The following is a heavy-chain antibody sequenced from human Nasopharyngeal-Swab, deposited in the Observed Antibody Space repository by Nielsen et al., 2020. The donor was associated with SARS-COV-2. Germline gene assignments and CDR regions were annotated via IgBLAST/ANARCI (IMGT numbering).Heavy chain of an antibody. CDR2: ISYDGSNK. CDR1: GFTFSSYA. CDR3: AKDNEGMFGFGDLGFYFDY. Sequence: GGSLRLSCAASGFTFSSYAMSWVRQAPGKGLEWVAVISYDGSNKYYADSVKGRFTISRDNSKNTLYLQMNSLRAEDTAVYYCAKDNEGMFGFGDLGFYFDYWGQGTLVTVSS. D-gene: IGHD3-10*01. J-gene: IGHJ4*02. V-gene: IGHV3-30*18.